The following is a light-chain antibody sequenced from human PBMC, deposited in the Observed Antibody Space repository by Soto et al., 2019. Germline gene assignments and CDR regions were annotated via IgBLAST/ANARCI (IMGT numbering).Light chain of an antibody. CDR3: QQYGTSPYA. J-gene: IGKJ2*01. V-gene: IGKV3-20*01. CDR2: GAS. CDR1: QSVSNNY. Sequence: EIVLAQSPGTLSLSPGDRATLSCRASQSVSNNYLAWYQLKLGQAPRLLIFGASNRATGIPDRFSGSGSGTDFTLTISSLEPEDCAVYYCQQYGTSPYAFGQGTKLEI.